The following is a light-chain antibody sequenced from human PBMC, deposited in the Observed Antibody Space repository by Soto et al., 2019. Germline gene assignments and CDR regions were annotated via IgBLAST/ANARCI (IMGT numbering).Light chain of an antibody. Sequence: EIVLTQSPVTLSLSPGDRATLSCRASQSVTTNLAWYQQKPGQAPRLLIYGAYTRATGIPARFSGSGSGTEFTLTISSLQSEDFAVYYCQQYNNWPLYTFGQGTKVDIK. V-gene: IGKV3-15*01. CDR3: QQYNNWPLYT. CDR1: QSVTTN. CDR2: GAY. J-gene: IGKJ2*01.